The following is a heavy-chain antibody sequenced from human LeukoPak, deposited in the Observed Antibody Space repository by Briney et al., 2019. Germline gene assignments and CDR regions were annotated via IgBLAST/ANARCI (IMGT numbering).Heavy chain of an antibody. CDR1: GFTFTNAW. J-gene: IGHJ5*01. CDR2: IKSKSDGGTA. D-gene: IGHD2-8*02. CDR3: STGYSTGWYVF. V-gene: IGHV3-15*01. Sequence: GGSLRLSCAASGFTFTNAWVIWVRQAPGKGLEWVGRIKSKSDGGTADYGTPVKGRFTISRDDSKDILYLQMNSLKIEDTAVYFCSTGYSTGWYVFWGQGTMVTVSS.